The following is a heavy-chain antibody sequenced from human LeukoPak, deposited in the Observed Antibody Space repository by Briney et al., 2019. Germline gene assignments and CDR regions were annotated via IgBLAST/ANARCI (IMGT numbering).Heavy chain of an antibody. Sequence: PSETLSLTCTVSGGSISSYYWSWIRQPPGKGLEWIGYIYYSGSTNYNPSLKSRVTISVDTSKNQFSLKVSSVTAADTAVFYCARGQYGSGIAYWGQGTLVTVSS. V-gene: IGHV4-59*08. J-gene: IGHJ4*02. D-gene: IGHD3-10*01. CDR2: IYYSGST. CDR3: ARGQYGSGIAY. CDR1: GGSISSYY.